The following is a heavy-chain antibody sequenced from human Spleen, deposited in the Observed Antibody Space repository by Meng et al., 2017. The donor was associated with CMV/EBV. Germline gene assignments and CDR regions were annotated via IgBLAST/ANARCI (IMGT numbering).Heavy chain of an antibody. CDR3: ARDRPLYFFDY. CDR1: GFSFSDFH. V-gene: IGHV3-11*01. Sequence: GGSLRLSCAASGFSFSDFHMSWIRQAPGKGLEWVSNIRSSGTDMYYADSVRGRFTISRDDATNSLYLQMNSLRAEDTAVYYCARDRPLYFFDYWGQGVPVTVSS. CDR2: IRSSGTDM. J-gene: IGHJ4*02.